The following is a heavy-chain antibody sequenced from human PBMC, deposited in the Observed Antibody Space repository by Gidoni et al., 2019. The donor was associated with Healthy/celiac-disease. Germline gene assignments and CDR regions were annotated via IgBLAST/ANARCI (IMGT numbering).Heavy chain of an antibody. CDR3: ATGYSYGGDWFDP. Sequence: QVQLVESGGGVVQPGRSLRLSCAASGFTFSSYGMHWVRQAPGKGLEWVAVIWYDGSNKYYADSVKCRFTISRENSKNTLYLQMNSRRAEDTAVYYCATGYSYGGDWFDPWGQGTLVTVSS. V-gene: IGHV3-33*01. D-gene: IGHD5-18*01. CDR1: GFTFSSYG. J-gene: IGHJ5*02. CDR2: IWYDGSNK.